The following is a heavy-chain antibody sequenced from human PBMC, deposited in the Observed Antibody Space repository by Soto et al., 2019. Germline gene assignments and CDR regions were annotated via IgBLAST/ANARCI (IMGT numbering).Heavy chain of an antibody. CDR3: AKDAVAGDGVWLAHA. CDR2: LYGSGRGI. J-gene: IGHJ5*02. V-gene: IGHV3-23*01. CDR1: GFTFSSYA. Sequence: EVQLLESGGGLVQPGGSLRLSCAASGFTFSSYAMIWIRQVPGKGLEWVSGLYGSGRGIHYADSVKGRFTISRDNSAYVVYLHMNDRRIEDTAVYYCAKDAVAGDGVWLAHAWGRGTAVTVSS. D-gene: IGHD4-17*01.